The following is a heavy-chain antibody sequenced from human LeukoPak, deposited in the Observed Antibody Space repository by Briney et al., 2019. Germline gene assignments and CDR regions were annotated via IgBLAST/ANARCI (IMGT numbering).Heavy chain of an antibody. CDR1: GFTFSDHY. D-gene: IGHD6-13*01. Sequence: TGGSLRLSCAASGFTFSDHYMDWVRQAPGKGLEWVGRSRNKANSYTTEYAASVKGRFTISRDDSKNSLYLQMNSLKTEDTAVYYCARAMYSSSWSSFGYWGQGSLVTVSS. CDR3: ARAMYSSSWSSFGY. J-gene: IGHJ4*02. CDR2: SRNKANSYTT. V-gene: IGHV3-72*01.